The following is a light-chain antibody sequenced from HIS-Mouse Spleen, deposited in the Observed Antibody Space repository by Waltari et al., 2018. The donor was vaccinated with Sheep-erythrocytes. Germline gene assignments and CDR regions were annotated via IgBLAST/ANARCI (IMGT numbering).Light chain of an antibody. CDR3: QKYYSTLT. V-gene: IGKV4-1*01. Sequence: DIVMTQYPDSLAVPLGERATINCTSSQSVLYSSNNKNYLAWYQQKPGQPPKLLIIWASTRESGVPDRFSGSGSGTDFTLTISSLQAEDVAVYYCQKYYSTLTFGGGTKVEIK. CDR1: QSVLYSSNNKNY. CDR2: WAS. J-gene: IGKJ4*01.